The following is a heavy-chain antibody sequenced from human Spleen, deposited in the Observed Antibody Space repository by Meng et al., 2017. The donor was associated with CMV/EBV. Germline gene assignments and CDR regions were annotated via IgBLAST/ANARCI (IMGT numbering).Heavy chain of an antibody. CDR2: ISSSSSYI. J-gene: IGHJ4*02. Sequence: ELQLVESGGGLVKSGWSLRFSCAASGFTFSSYSMNWVRQAPGKGLEWVSSISSSSSYIYYADSVKGRFTISRDNAKNSLYLQMNSLRAEDTTVYYCARDSPDYWGQGTLVTVSS. CDR3: ARDSPDY. V-gene: IGHV3-21*01. CDR1: GFTFSSYS.